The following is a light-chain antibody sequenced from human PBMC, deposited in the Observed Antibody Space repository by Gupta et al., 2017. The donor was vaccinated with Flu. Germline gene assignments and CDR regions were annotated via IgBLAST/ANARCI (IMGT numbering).Light chain of an antibody. Sequence: DIHITQSQSSLSASVVDRVTMTCQASQEIRNNLNWLQQKPEKVPKLLIYDPSKAETGVPSRFSGSGCGTHFTFTISSLQPEDVAKYYCQHYDNLPSTFGQGTKLEIK. CDR3: QHYDNLPST. CDR1: QEIRNN. V-gene: IGKV1-33*01. CDR2: DPS. J-gene: IGKJ2*01.